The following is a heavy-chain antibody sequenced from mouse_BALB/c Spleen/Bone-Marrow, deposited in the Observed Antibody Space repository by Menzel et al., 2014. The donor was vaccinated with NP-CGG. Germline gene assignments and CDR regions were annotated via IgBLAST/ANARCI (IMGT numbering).Heavy chain of an antibody. D-gene: IGHD2-5*01. V-gene: IGHV5-4*02. Sequence: EVMLVESGGGLVKPGGSLKLSCAASGFTFSDYYMYWVRQTPEKRLEWVATISDGGSYTYYPDSVKGRFTISRDNAKNNLYLQMSSLKSEDTAMYYCARYSNYPMDYWGQGTSVTVSS. CDR1: GFTFSDYY. J-gene: IGHJ4*01. CDR3: ARYSNYPMDY. CDR2: ISDGGSYT.